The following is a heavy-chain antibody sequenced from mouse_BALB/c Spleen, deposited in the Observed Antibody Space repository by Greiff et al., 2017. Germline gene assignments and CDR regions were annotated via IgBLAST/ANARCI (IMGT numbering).Heavy chain of an antibody. J-gene: IGHJ4*01. Sequence: DVKLVESGGGLVQPGGSLRLSCATSGFTFTDYYMSWVRQPPGKALEWLGFIRNKANGYTTEYSASVKGRFTISRDNSQSILYLQMNTLRAEDSATYYCARDYDYGGYYAMDYWGQGTSVTVSS. CDR1: GFTFTDYY. CDR3: ARDYDYGGYYAMDY. V-gene: IGHV7-3*02. CDR2: IRNKANGYTT. D-gene: IGHD2-4*01.